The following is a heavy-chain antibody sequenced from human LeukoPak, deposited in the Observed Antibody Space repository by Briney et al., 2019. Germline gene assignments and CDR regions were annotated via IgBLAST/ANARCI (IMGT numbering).Heavy chain of an antibody. CDR1: GFTFSSFA. Sequence: PGGSLRLSCSASGFTFSSFAMNWVRQAPGKGLEWVSIISGYGDTTYYTDSVKGRFTISRDNSKNTLYLQMNSLRAEDTAVYYCAKGGAQVGGQGTLVTVSS. J-gene: IGHJ4*02. V-gene: IGHV3-23*01. CDR3: AKGGAQV. CDR2: ISGYGDTT. D-gene: IGHD1-26*01.